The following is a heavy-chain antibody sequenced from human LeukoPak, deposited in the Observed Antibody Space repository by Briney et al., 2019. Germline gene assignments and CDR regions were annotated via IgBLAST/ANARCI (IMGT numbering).Heavy chain of an antibody. CDR1: GDSISPYY. Sequence: PSETLSLTCTVSGDSISPYYWSWIRQPPGKDLEWIAFIFYSGSTHYNPSLTSRVTISVDTSKNQFSLKLTSVTAADTAVCYCARHSVASPHYFDYWGQGALVTVSS. D-gene: IGHD5/OR15-5a*01. V-gene: IGHV4-59*08. CDR2: IFYSGST. J-gene: IGHJ4*02. CDR3: ARHSVASPHYFDY.